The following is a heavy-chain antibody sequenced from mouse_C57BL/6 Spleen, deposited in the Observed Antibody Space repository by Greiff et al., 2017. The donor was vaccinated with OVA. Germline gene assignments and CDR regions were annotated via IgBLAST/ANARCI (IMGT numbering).Heavy chain of an antibody. V-gene: IGHV1-50*01. Sequence: VQLQQPGAELVKPGASVKLSCKASGYTFTSYWMQWVKQRPGQGLELIGEIDPSDSYTNYNQKFKGNATLTVTPSSTTAYMQLSSRKSEDSAVYYCAKEGGGLAYWGQGTLVTVSA. J-gene: IGHJ3*01. CDR3: AKEGGGLAY. CDR2: IDPSDSYT. CDR1: GYTFTSYW.